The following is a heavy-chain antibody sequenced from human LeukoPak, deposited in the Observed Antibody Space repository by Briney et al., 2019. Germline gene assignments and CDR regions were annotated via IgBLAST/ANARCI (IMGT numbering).Heavy chain of an antibody. J-gene: IGHJ4*02. D-gene: IGHD6-13*01. Sequence: ASVKVSCKAPGYTFSNYAINWVRQAPGQGLEWMGWISTYNGNTNYAQKLQGRVTMTTDTSTSTAYMELRSLRSDDTAMYYCAREGIRIAAAGTIDYWGQGTLVTVSS. CDR3: AREGIRIAAAGTIDY. CDR2: ISTYNGNT. V-gene: IGHV1-18*01. CDR1: GYTFSNYA.